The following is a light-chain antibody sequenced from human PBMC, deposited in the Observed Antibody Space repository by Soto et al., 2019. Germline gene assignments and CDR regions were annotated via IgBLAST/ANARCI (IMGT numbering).Light chain of an antibody. CDR1: QSVSSS. CDR2: DAS. V-gene: IGKV3-11*01. CDR3: QQRSKWLT. Sequence: DIVLTQSPATLSLSSGDRATLSCRASQSVSSSLAWYQQKPGQAPRLLIYDASSRASGIPARFSGSGSGTDFTLTISSLEPEDFAVYYCQQRSKWLTFGGGTKVDIK. J-gene: IGKJ4*01.